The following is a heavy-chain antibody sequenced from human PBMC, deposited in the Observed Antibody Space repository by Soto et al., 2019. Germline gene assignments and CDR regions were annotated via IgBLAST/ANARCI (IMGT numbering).Heavy chain of an antibody. V-gene: IGHV4-30-2*01. Sequence: SETLSLTCAVSGGSISSGGYSWSWIRQPPGKGLEWIGYIYHSGSTYYNPSLKSRVTISVDRSKNQFSLKLSSVTAADTAVYYCAREFLFDYWGQGTLVTVSS. CDR3: AREFLFDY. J-gene: IGHJ4*02. CDR1: GGSISSGGYS. CDR2: IYHSGST.